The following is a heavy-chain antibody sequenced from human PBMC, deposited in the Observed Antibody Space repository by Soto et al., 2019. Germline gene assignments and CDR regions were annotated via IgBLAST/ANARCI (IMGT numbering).Heavy chain of an antibody. CDR3: ARLLLVTKVTTQMHFDY. J-gene: IGHJ4*02. D-gene: IGHD4-4*01. CDR2: IYYSGST. CDR1: GGSISSGGYY. V-gene: IGHV4-31*03. Sequence: QVQLQESGPGLVKPSQTLSLTCTVSGGSISSGGYYWSWIRQHPGKGLEWIGYIYYSGSTYYNPSLKSRVTISVDTSKNQFSLKLSSVTAADTAVYYCARLLLVTKVTTQMHFDYWGQGTLVTVSS.